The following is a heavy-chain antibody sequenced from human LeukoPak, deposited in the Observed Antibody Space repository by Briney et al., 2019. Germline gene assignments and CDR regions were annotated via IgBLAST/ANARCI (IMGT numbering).Heavy chain of an antibody. Sequence: GESLKISCKGSGYSFTSYWINWVRQMPGKGLEWMGIIYPGDSDTTYSPSFQGQVTISADRSINTAYLQWSTLKASDTAMYYCARRSYGGKDFDYWGQGTLVTVSS. CDR3: ARRSYGGKDFDY. V-gene: IGHV5-51*01. D-gene: IGHD4-23*01. CDR2: IYPGDSDT. J-gene: IGHJ4*02. CDR1: GYSFTSYW.